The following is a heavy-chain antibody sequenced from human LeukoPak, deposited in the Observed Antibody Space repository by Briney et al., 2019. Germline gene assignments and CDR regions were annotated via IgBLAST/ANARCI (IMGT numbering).Heavy chain of an antibody. CDR2: IYYSGST. J-gene: IGHJ4*02. Sequence: SETLSLTCTVSGGPISSYYWSWIRQPPGKGLEWIGYIYYSGSTNYNPSLKSRVTISVDTSKNQFSLKLSSVTAADTAVYYCARSPYYDSSGHFDYWGQGTLVTVSS. CDR1: GGPISSYY. CDR3: ARSPYYDSSGHFDY. V-gene: IGHV4-59*08. D-gene: IGHD3-22*01.